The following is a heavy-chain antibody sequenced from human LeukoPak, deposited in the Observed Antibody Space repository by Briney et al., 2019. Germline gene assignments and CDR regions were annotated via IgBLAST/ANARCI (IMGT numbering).Heavy chain of an antibody. CDR2: ISSSSSYI. CDR3: ARDNGGATTYYYYYMDV. V-gene: IGHV3-21*01. CDR1: GFTFSSYS. Sequence: KTGGSLRLSCAASGFTFSSYSMNWVRQAPGKGLEWVSSISSSSSYIYYADSVKGRFTISRDNAKNSLYLQTNSLRAEDTAVYYCARDNGGATTYYYYYMDVWGKGTTVTVSS. D-gene: IGHD1-26*01. J-gene: IGHJ6*03.